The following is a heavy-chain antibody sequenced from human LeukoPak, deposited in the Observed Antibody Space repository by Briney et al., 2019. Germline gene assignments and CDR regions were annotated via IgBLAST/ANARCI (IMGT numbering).Heavy chain of an antibody. D-gene: IGHD6-19*01. V-gene: IGHV1-2*02. Sequence: GASVKVSCKASGYTFTGYYMHWVRQAPGQGLEWMGWINPNSGGTNYAQKFQGRVTMTRDTSISTAYMELSRLRSEDTAVYYCARVGQWLVYGDAFDIWGQGTMVTVSS. CDR1: GYTFTGYY. CDR2: INPNSGGT. J-gene: IGHJ3*02. CDR3: ARVGQWLVYGDAFDI.